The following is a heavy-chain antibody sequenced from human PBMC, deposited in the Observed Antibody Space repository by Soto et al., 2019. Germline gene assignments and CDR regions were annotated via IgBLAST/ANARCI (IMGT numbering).Heavy chain of an antibody. J-gene: IGHJ4*02. CDR3: AKRKGYDIVTGSLIDY. CDR2: ISGSGGST. D-gene: IGHD3-9*01. CDR1: GFTFSSYA. Sequence: GGSLRLSCAASGFTFSSYAMSWVRQAPGKGLEWVSAISGSGGSTYYADSVKGRFTISRDNSKNTLYLQMNSLRAEDTAVDYCAKRKGYDIVTGSLIDYWGQGTLVTVSS. V-gene: IGHV3-23*01.